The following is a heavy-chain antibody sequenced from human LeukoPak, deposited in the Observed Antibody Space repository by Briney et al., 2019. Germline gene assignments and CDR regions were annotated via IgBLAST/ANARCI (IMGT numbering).Heavy chain of an antibody. CDR3: ARWRSYCSGGSCPYYFDY. D-gene: IGHD2-15*01. V-gene: IGHV3-21*01. J-gene: IGHJ4*02. CDR1: GFIFSSYA. CDR2: ISSSSSYI. Sequence: GGSLRLSCTASGFIFSSYAMNWVRQAPGKGLEWVSSISSSSSYIYYADSVKGRFTISRDNAKNSLYLQMNSLRAEDTAVYYCARWRSYCSGGSCPYYFDYGGQGTLVTVSS.